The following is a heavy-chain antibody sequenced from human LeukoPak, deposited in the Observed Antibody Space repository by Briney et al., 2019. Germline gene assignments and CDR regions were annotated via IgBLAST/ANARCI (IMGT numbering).Heavy chain of an antibody. J-gene: IGHJ4*02. V-gene: IGHV4-59*01. CDR1: GGSISSYY. Sequence: SETLSLTCTVSGGSISSYYWSWIRQPPGKGLEWIGYIYYSGSTNYNPSLKSRVTISVDTSKNQFSLKLSSVTAADTAVYYCARAGPRIDYWGQGTLVTVSS. CDR3: ARAGPRIDY. CDR2: IYYSGST.